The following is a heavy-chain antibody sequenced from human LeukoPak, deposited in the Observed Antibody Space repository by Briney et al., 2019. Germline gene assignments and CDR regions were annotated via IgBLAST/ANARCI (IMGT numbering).Heavy chain of an antibody. CDR3: ARERTSGFDV. D-gene: IGHD1-26*01. CDR1: GGSISSYY. V-gene: IGHV4-59*01. CDR2: FSYSGTT. J-gene: IGHJ3*01. Sequence: SETLSLTCTVSGGSISSYYWSWIRQPPGKGLEWIGYFSYSGTTNYNPSLKSRVTISLDTSKNQFSLKVTSVTAADTAVYYCARERTSGFDVWGQGTMVTVSS.